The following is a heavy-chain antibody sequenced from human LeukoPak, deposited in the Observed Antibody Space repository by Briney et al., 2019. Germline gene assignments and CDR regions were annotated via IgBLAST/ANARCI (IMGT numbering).Heavy chain of an antibody. CDR3: TQGYYYYYMDV. J-gene: IGHJ6*03. CDR1: GFTFSNAW. V-gene: IGHV3-15*01. CDR2: IKSKTDGGTT. Sequence: GGSLRLSCAASGFTFSNAWMSWVRQAPGKRLEWVGRIKSKTDGGTTDYAAPVKGRFTISRDDSKNTLYLQMNSLKTEDTAVYYCTQGYYYYYMDVWGKGTTVTVSS.